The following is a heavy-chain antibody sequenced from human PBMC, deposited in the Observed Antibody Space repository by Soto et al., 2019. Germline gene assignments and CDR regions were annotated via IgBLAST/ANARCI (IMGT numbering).Heavy chain of an antibody. J-gene: IGHJ6*02. D-gene: IGHD6-13*01. CDR1: GGSISSYY. CDR3: ARINRIAAAGTESYYYGMDX. Sequence: SETLSLTCTVSGGSISSYYWSWIRQPPGKGLEWIWYIYYSGSTNYNPSLKSLVTISVDTSKNQFSLKLSSVTAADTAVYYCARINRIAAAGTESYYYGMDXWGQGASVTVS. V-gene: IGHV4-59*01. CDR2: IYYSGST.